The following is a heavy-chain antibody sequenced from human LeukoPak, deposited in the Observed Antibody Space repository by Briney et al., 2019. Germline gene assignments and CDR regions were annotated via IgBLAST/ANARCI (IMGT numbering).Heavy chain of an antibody. CDR1: GGSISSGGYY. J-gene: IGHJ4*02. V-gene: IGHV3-23*01. D-gene: IGHD1-26*01. Sequence: PSETLSLTCTVSGGSISSGGYYWSWIRQAPGKGLEWVSAISGSGGSTYYADSVKGRFTISRDNSKNTLYLQMNSLRAEDTAVYYCAKDRGDGSYYFDYWGQGTLVTVSS. CDR3: AKDRGDGSYYFDY. CDR2: ISGSGGST.